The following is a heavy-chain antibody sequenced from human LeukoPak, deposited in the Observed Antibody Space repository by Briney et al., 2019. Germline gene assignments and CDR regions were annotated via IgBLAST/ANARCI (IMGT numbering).Heavy chain of an antibody. CDR2: ISPNSGGT. Sequence: ASVKVSCKASGYTFTSYGISWVRQAPGQGLEWMGWISPNSGGTNYTQKFQGRVTMTRDTSVSTAYMELSRLRSDDTAVYYCARSSRGGILGDYWGQGTLVTVSS. D-gene: IGHD1-14*01. V-gene: IGHV1-2*02. CDR3: ARSSRGGILGDY. J-gene: IGHJ4*02. CDR1: GYTFTSYG.